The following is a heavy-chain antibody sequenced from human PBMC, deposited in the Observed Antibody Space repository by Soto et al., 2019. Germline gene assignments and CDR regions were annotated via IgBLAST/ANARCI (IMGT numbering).Heavy chain of an antibody. CDR1: GFTLSDYY. V-gene: IGHV3-11*01. J-gene: IGHJ4*02. CDR2: ISISGTTI. D-gene: IGHD3-22*01. Sequence: QVQLVESGGGLVKPGGSLRLSCAASGFTLSDYYMTWIRQAPGKGLEWVSDISISGTTIHYADSVRGRVTISRDNAKNSLWPQMNTLRADDTAVYYCSRFRGGGYYNFWGQGTLVTVSS. CDR3: SRFRGGGYYNF.